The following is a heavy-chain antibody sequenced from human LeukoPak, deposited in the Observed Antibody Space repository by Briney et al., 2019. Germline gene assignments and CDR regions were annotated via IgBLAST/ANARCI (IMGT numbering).Heavy chain of an antibody. CDR1: RGSINSGNYY. D-gene: IGHD2-2*01. J-gene: IGHJ4*02. CDR3: ARLYLRDHCSSTSCYGLYFDY. V-gene: IGHV4-30-4*08. CDR2: IYYSGST. Sequence: SETLSLTCTVSRGSINSGNYYWTWVRQPPGKGLEWIGCIYYSGSTYYNPSLKSRVTISIDTSKNQFSLKLSSVTAADTAVYYCARLYLRDHCSSTSCYGLYFDYWGQGTLVTVSS.